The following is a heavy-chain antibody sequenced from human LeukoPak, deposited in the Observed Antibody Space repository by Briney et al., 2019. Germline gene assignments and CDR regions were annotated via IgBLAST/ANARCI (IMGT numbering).Heavy chain of an antibody. V-gene: IGHV1-18*01. CDR2: ISAYNGNT. CDR1: GYTFTNYG. D-gene: IGHD6-13*01. Sequence: ASVKVSCKASGYTFTNYGISWVRQAPGQGLEWMGWISAYNGNTKYAQKLQGRVTMTTDTSTSTAYMELRSLRSDDTAVYYCARDGVVAAAGLLSWFDPWGQGTLVTVSS. J-gene: IGHJ5*02. CDR3: ARDGVVAAAGLLSWFDP.